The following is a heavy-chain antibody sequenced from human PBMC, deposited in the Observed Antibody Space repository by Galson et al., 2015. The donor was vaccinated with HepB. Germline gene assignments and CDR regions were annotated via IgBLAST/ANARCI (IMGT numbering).Heavy chain of an antibody. Sequence: SLRLSCAASGFTFSGYWMSWVRQVPGKGLEWVADVNLDGSEMYYADSVKGRFTISRDNAERSMSLHRYSLRAEDTAVYYCAREVMIRTLAHKTPDYWGQGTLVTVAS. CDR1: GFTFSGYW. V-gene: IGHV3-7*03. CDR2: VNLDGSEM. J-gene: IGHJ4*02. D-gene: IGHD3-16*01. CDR3: AREVMIRTLAHKTPDY.